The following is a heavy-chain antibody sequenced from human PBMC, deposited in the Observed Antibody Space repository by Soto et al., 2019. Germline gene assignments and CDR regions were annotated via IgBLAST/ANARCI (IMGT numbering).Heavy chain of an antibody. CDR3: ARDRYDSSGYSGYYGMDV. J-gene: IGHJ6*02. V-gene: IGHV3-21*01. D-gene: IGHD3-22*01. Sequence: EVQLVESGGGLVKPGGSLRLSCAASGFTFSSYSMNWVRQAPGKGLGWVSSISSSSSYIYYADSVKGRFTISRDNAKNSLYLQMNSLRAEDTAVYYCARDRYDSSGYSGYYGMDVWGQGTTVTVSS. CDR2: ISSSSSYI. CDR1: GFTFSSYS.